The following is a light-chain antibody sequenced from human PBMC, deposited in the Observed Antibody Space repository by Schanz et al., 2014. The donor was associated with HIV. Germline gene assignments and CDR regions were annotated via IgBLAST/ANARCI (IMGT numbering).Light chain of an antibody. CDR3: QQSGDSGGT. CDR2: GAS. Sequence: EIVMTQSPATLSVSPGERATLSCRASQSVSSNLAWYQHKPGQAPRLLIYGASNRATGIPDRFSGGGSGTDFTLTISRLEPEDFAVYYCQQSGDSGGTFGGGTKVDMK. J-gene: IGKJ4*01. V-gene: IGKV3-20*01. CDR1: QSVSSN.